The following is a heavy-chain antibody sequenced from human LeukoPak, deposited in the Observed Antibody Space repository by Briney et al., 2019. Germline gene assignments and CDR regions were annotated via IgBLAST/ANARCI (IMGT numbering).Heavy chain of an antibody. Sequence: ASVKVSCKASGYTFTSYDINWVRQATGQGLEWMGWMNPNSGNTGYAQKFQGRVTMTRNTSISTAYMELGSLTSDDTAVYYCARDWDGRTDCFDPWGQGTLVTVSS. D-gene: IGHD1-26*01. CDR3: ARDWDGRTDCFDP. CDR2: MNPNSGNT. CDR1: GYTFTSYD. V-gene: IGHV1-8*01. J-gene: IGHJ5*02.